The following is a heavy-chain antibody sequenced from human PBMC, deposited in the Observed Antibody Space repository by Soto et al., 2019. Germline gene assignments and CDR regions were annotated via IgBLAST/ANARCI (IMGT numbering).Heavy chain of an antibody. CDR2: MDLHGRAT. CDR1: GXAFSAYC. D-gene: IGHD6-13*01. V-gene: IGHV3-7*03. CDR3: AREDWYHFDY. J-gene: IGHJ4*02. Sequence: GSLRLSCAASGXAFSAYCMSWVRQAPGKGLELVATMDLHGRATYYVDYVEGRFTISRDKAENSLYLQMYGLRAADTAMYFCAREDWYHFDYWGQGVPGTVSS.